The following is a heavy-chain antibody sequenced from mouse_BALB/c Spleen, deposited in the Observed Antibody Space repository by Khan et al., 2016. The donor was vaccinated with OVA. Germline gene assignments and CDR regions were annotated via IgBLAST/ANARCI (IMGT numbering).Heavy chain of an antibody. D-gene: IGHD1-2*01. J-gene: IGHJ2*01. CDR2: ISYSGST. V-gene: IGHV3-2*02. CDR3: ARTARIKY. CDR1: GYSITSGYG. Sequence: EVKLLESGPGLVKPSQSLSLTCTVTGYSITSGYGWNWIRQFPGNKLEWMGYISYSGSTNYNPSLKSRISITRDTSKNQFFLQLNSVTTEETATXYCARTARIKYWGQGTTLTVAS.